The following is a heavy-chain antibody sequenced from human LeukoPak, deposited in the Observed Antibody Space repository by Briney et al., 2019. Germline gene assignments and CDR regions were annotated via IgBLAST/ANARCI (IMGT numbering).Heavy chain of an antibody. Sequence: PGGSLRLSCAASGFTVSSNYMSWVRQAPGKGLEWVSVIYSDGRTYYADSVKGRFTISRDNSKNTLYLETNSLRAEDTAVYYCARARGSGSYYSFDYWGQGTLVTVSS. V-gene: IGHV3-53*01. CDR3: ARARGSGSYYSFDY. CDR1: GFTVSSNY. J-gene: IGHJ4*02. D-gene: IGHD3-10*01. CDR2: IYSDGRT.